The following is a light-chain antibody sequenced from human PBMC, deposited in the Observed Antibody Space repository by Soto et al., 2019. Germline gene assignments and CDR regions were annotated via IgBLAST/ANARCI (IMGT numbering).Light chain of an antibody. J-gene: IGKJ5*01. CDR2: DAS. CDR1: QSISSW. CDR3: QQYNSYST. V-gene: IGKV1-5*01. Sequence: DSQMTQSPSTLSASVGDRVTITCRASQSISSWLTWYQQKPGKAPKLLIYDASSVASGVAWWFSGRGSGTEFTLTISSLQPDDFATYCCQQYNSYSTFGQGTRLEIK.